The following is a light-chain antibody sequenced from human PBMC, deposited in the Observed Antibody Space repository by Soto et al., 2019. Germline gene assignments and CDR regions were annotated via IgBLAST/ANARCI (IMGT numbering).Light chain of an antibody. CDR3: LHYNSDSWT. Sequence: DIQMTQSPSTLSASVGDRVTITCRASQSISSWLAWYQQKAGKAPNLLIYKASSLQTGVPSRFSGSGSGTEFTLIISSLQPDDFAIDYYLHYNSDSWTFGQGTKVESK. CDR2: KAS. CDR1: QSISSW. V-gene: IGKV1-5*03. J-gene: IGKJ1*01.